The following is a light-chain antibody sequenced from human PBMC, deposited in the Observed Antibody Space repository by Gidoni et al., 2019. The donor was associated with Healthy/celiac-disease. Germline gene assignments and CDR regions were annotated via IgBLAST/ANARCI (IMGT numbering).Light chain of an antibody. V-gene: IGLV6-57*02. CDR2: EDN. Sequence: NFMLTPPHSVSESPGQTVTISCTGSSGSIASNYVQWYQQRPGSAPTTVIYEDNQRPSGVPDRFSGSIDSSSNSASLTISGLKTEDEADYYCQSYDSSNRVFGGGTKLTVL. CDR3: QSYDSSNRV. CDR1: SGSIASNY. J-gene: IGLJ3*02.